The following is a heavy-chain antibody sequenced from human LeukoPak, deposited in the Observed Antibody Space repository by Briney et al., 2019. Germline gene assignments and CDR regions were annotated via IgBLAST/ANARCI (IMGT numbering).Heavy chain of an antibody. CDR2: ISWNSGSI. V-gene: IGHV3-9*01. D-gene: IGHD6-13*01. CDR1: GFTFDDYA. Sequence: PGGSLRLSCAASGFTFDDYAMHWVRQAPRKGLAWVSGISWNSGSIGYADSVKGRFTISRDNAKNSLYLQMNSLRAEDTALYYCAKDVSSSWYDPTFDYWGQGTLVTVSS. J-gene: IGHJ4*02. CDR3: AKDVSSSWYDPTFDY.